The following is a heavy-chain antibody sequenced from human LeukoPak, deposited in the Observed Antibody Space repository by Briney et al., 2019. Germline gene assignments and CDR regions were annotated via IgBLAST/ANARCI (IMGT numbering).Heavy chain of an antibody. Sequence: GESLRLSCAASGFTFSSYSMNWVRQAPGKGLEWVSYTSSSSSTIYYADSVKGRFTISRDNAKNSLYLQMNSLRAEDTAVYYCARDFLSPMSFYMDVWGKGTTVTVSS. D-gene: IGHD3-10*02. V-gene: IGHV3-48*01. CDR1: GFTFSSYS. CDR2: TSSSSSTI. J-gene: IGHJ6*03. CDR3: ARDFLSPMSFYMDV.